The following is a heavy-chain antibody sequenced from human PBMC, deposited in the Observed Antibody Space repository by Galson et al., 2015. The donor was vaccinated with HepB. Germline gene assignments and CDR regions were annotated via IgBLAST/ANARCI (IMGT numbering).Heavy chain of an antibody. V-gene: IGHV3-33*01. J-gene: IGHJ6*02. Sequence: SLRLSCAASGFAFASYGMQWVRQAPGKGLEWVAVIWYDGSNDYYADSVKGRFTISRDNSRNTLYLQMNSLGAEDTAVYYCAIVPSTIGNYQYNDMDVWGQGTTVIVSS. D-gene: IGHD2-8*01. CDR1: GFAFASYG. CDR3: AIVPSTIGNYQYNDMDV. CDR2: IWYDGSND.